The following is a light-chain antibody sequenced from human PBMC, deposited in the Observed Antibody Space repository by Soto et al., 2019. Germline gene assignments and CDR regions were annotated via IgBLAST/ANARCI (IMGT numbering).Light chain of an antibody. CDR2: EVS. Sequence: QSALTQPASVSGSPGQSSTFSCTGTNSDIGTYNYVSWYQQHPGKAPKLMIYEVSNRPLGVSNRFSGSKSGNTASLTISGLQAEDEADYYCASYTTSSTVFFGGGTKVTVL. J-gene: IGLJ2*01. CDR1: NSDIGTYNY. V-gene: IGLV2-14*01. CDR3: ASYTTSSTVF.